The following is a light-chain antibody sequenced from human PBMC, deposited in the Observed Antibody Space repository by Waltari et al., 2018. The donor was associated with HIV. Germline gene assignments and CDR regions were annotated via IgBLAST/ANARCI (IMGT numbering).Light chain of an antibody. Sequence: DIPMTQSPSSLSASVGDRVTITCRASQTIATNLNWYQHKPGKAPKVLIYAASSLQSWVPSRFCGSASETDFTLTINALQAEDFATYFCQQSYRTPPTFGQGTKVEMK. CDR2: AAS. V-gene: IGKV1-39*01. CDR1: QTIATN. J-gene: IGKJ1*01. CDR3: QQSYRTPPT.